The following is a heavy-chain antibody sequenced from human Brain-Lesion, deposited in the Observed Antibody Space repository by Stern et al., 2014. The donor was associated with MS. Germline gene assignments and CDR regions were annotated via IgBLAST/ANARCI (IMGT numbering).Heavy chain of an antibody. CDR1: GFSFSTPA. CDR3: AKWPHHIAVAGTRYFQH. Sequence: VQLVASGGGLVQPGGPLRLSCAASGFSFSTPAMSWFRQTPGKGLQLRSVLSGHGGPTYYADSVKGRFTISRDNSKNTLYLQMDSLRADDTAVYYCAKWPHHIAVAGTRYFQHWGQGTLVTVSS. J-gene: IGHJ1*01. V-gene: IGHV3-23*04. CDR2: LSGHGGPT. D-gene: IGHD6-19*01.